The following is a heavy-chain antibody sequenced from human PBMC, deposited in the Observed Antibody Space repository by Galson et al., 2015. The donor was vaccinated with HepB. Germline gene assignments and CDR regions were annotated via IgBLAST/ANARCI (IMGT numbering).Heavy chain of an antibody. CDR3: ARGGGHDYYDSSGSGY. Sequence: SVKVSCKASGYTFTSYAMNWVRQAPGQGLEWMGWINTNTGNPTYAQGFTGRFVFSLDTSVSTAYLQISSLKAGDTAVYYCARGGGHDYYDSSGSGYWGQGTLVTVSS. CDR2: INTNTGNP. D-gene: IGHD3-22*01. CDR1: GYTFTSYA. V-gene: IGHV7-4-1*02. J-gene: IGHJ4*02.